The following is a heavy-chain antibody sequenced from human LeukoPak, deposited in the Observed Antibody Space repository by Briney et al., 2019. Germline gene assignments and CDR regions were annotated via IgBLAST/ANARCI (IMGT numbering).Heavy chain of an antibody. CDR1: GFTFSSYW. V-gene: IGHV3-7*01. J-gene: IGHJ6*03. CDR2: IKQDGSEK. D-gene: IGHD1-26*01. Sequence: GGSLRLSCAASGFTFSSYWMSWVRQAPGKGLEWVANIKQDGSEKYYVDSVKGRFTISRDNAKNSLYLQMNSLRAEDTAVYYCARSSSGSGGYYMDVWGKGTTVTVSS. CDR3: ARSSSGSGGYYMDV.